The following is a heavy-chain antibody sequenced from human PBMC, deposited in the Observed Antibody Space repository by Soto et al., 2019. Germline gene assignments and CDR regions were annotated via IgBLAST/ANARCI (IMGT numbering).Heavy chain of an antibody. V-gene: IGHV3-53*01. D-gene: IGHD3-10*01. CDR3: ARGLDKAAGGAFDI. CDR1: GFTASSNY. Sequence: GGSLRLSCAASGFTASSNYMSWVRQAPGKGLEWVSVIYSGGSTYYADSVRGRFTLSRDNSKNTLSLQMNSLRVEDTAVYYCARGLDKAAGGAFDIWGQGTMVTVSS. CDR2: IYSGGST. J-gene: IGHJ3*02.